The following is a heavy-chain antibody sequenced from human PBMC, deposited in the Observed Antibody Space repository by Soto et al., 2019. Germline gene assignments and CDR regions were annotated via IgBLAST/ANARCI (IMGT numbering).Heavy chain of an antibody. CDR1: GGSFTSYI. D-gene: IGHD2-21*01. Sequence: QVQLVQSGAEVKRPGSSVKVSCEASGGSFTSYIFTWVRQAPGQGLEWMGRIIPIQGTANYALKFQDRVTITADKSTNTAYMELRSLRPEDTALYYCAKSLVFVDHAYTDVRGKGTTVTVSS. CDR2: IIPIQGTA. V-gene: IGHV1-69*08. J-gene: IGHJ6*03. CDR3: AKSLVFVDHAYTDV.